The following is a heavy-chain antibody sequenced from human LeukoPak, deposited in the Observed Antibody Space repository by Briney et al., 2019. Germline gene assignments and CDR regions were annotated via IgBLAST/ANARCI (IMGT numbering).Heavy chain of an antibody. D-gene: IGHD1-26*01. V-gene: IGHV3-30*02. J-gene: IGHJ4*02. CDR3: ARVPRPLYSGSQIGY. Sequence: GGSLRLSCAASGFTFSSYGMHWVRQAPGKGLEWVAFIRYDGSNKYYADSVKGRFTISRDNSKNTLYLQMNSLRAEDTAVYYCARVPRPLYSGSQIGYWGQGTLVTVSS. CDR1: GFTFSSYG. CDR2: IRYDGSNK.